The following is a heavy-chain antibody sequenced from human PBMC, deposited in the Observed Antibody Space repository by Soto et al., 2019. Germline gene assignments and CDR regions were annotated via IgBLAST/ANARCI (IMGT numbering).Heavy chain of an antibody. V-gene: IGHV1-69*12. CDR3: ASLPRYCRGGSCYSGDY. J-gene: IGHJ4*02. Sequence: QVQLVQSGAEVKKPGSSVKVSCKASGGTFSSYAISWVRQAPGQGLEWMGGIIPIFGTANYAQKFQGRVTITADESTSTAYMELSSLRSEDTAVYYCASLPRYCRGGSCYSGDYWGQGTLVTVSS. CDR1: GGTFSSYA. D-gene: IGHD2-15*01. CDR2: IIPIFGTA.